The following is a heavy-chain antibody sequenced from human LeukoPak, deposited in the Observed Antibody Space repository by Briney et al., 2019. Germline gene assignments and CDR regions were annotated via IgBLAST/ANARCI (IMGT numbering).Heavy chain of an antibody. D-gene: IGHD4-17*01. V-gene: IGHV3-23*01. CDR1: GFTFSSYA. Sequence: GGSLRLSCAASGFTFSSYAMSWVRQAPGKGLEWVSAISGSGGSTYYADSVKGRSTISRDNSKNTLYLQMNSLRAEDTAVYYCAKAPDYGDYFWFDPWGQGTLVTVSS. CDR3: AKAPDYGDYFWFDP. CDR2: ISGSGGST. J-gene: IGHJ5*02.